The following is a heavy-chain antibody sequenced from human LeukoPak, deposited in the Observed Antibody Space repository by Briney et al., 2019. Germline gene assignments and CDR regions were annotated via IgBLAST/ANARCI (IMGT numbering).Heavy chain of an antibody. CDR3: ARHKAVAITYFDH. J-gene: IGHJ4*02. V-gene: IGHV3-49*04. CDR2: IRSKTYGATT. CDR1: GLTFGDYA. D-gene: IGHD6-19*01. Sequence: GGSLRLSCATSGLTFGDYAMSWVRQAPGKGLEWVGFIRSKTYGATTEYATSVKGRFTISRDDSKSIAYLQMNGLETEDTAFYYCARHKAVAITYFDHWGQGTLVTVSS.